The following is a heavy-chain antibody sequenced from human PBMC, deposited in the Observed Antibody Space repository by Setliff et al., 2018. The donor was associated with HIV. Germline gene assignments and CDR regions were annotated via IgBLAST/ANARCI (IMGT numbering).Heavy chain of an antibody. CDR1: GFTFSGYW. CDR2: INNDGSIT. D-gene: IGHD1-26*01. CDR3: VRKAEVGTTTHFDY. V-gene: IGHV3-74*01. Sequence: PGGSLRLSCRASGFTFSGYWIHWVRQAPGKGLEWVSRINNDGSITSYADSVKGRFTISRDNAKNTLYLQMNSLRAEDTAVYYCVRKAEVGTTTHFDYWGQGTLVTVSS. J-gene: IGHJ4*02.